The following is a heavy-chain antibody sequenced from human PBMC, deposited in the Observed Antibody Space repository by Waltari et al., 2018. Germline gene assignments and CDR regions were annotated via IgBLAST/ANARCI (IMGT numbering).Heavy chain of an antibody. D-gene: IGHD6-6*01. CDR2: IDWDDDK. CDR3: ARIRSSSSRYYYYGMDV. CDR1: GFSLSTSGMC. V-gene: IGHV2-70*01. J-gene: IGHJ6*02. Sequence: QVTLRESGPALVKPTQTLTLTCTFSGFSLSTSGMCVSWIRQPPGKALEWLALIDWDDDKYYSKSLKTRLTISKDTSKNQVVLTMTNMDPVDTATYYCARIRSSSSRYYYYGMDVWGQGTTVTVSS.